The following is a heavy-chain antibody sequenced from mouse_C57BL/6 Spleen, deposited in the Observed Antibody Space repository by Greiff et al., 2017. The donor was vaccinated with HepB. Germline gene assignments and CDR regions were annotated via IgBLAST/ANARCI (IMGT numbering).Heavy chain of an antibody. V-gene: IGHV5-9*01. D-gene: IGHD2-4*01. J-gene: IGHJ3*01. CDR2: ISGGGGNT. CDR1: GFTFSSYT. Sequence: EVKVVESGGGLVKPGGSLKLSCAASGFTFSSYTMSWVRQTPEKRLEWVATISGGGGNTYYPDSVKGRFTISRDNAKNTLYLQMSSLRSEDTALYYCARYDYTWFAYWGQGTLVTVSA. CDR3: ARYDYTWFAY.